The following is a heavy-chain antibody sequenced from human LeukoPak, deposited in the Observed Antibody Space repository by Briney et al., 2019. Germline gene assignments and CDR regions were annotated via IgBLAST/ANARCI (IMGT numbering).Heavy chain of an antibody. V-gene: IGHV1-3*01. CDR3: ARAGRGYSGYDTPDY. CDR1: GYTFTSYA. CDR2: INAGSGNT. J-gene: IGHJ4*02. D-gene: IGHD5-12*01. Sequence: ASVKVSCKASGYTFTSYAMHWVRQAPGQRLEWMGWINAGSGNTKYSQKFQGRVTITRDTSASTAYMELSSLRSEDTAVYYCARAGRGYSGYDTPDYWGQGTLVTVSS.